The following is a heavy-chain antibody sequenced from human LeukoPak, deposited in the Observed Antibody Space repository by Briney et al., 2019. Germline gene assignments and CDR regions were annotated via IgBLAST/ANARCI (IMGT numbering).Heavy chain of an antibody. CDR1: GVSFANYA. J-gene: IGHJ4*02. D-gene: IGHD1-26*01. V-gene: IGHV3-23*01. CDR2: ISGSGGRI. Sequence: WGSLRLSCAASGVSFANYAMSWVRQAPGKGLEWVSTISGSGGRIDYAASVKGRFTISRENARNTLPLHMNSLRAEDAAVYYCAKDWKLVGTTFFDYWGQGALVIVSS. CDR3: AKDWKLVGTTFFDY.